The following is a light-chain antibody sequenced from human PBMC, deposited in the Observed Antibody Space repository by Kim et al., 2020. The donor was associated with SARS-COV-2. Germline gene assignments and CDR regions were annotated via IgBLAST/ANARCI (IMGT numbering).Light chain of an antibody. Sequence: IQLTQSPSSLSASVGDRVTITCQASQDISNYLNWYQQRPGKAPKLLMYEASNLETGVPSRFSGSGSGTDFTFTISSLQPEDIATYYCQQYDNLPLTFGRGTKVDIK. CDR3: QQYDNLPLT. CDR2: EAS. J-gene: IGKJ4*02. V-gene: IGKV1-33*01. CDR1: QDISNY.